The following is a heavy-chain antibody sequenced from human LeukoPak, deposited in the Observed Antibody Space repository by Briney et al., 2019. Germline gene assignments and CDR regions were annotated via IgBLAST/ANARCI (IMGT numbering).Heavy chain of an antibody. CDR3: ARDKGLLWFGELLTPFDY. J-gene: IGHJ4*02. V-gene: IGHV1-18*01. CDR2: ISAYNGNT. D-gene: IGHD3-10*01. CDR1: GYTFTSYG. Sequence: ASVKVSCKASGYTFTSYGISWVRQAPGQGLEWMGWISAYNGNTNYAQKLQGRVTMTTDTSTSTAYMELRSLRSDDTAVYYCARDKGLLWFGELLTPFDYWGQGTLVTVSS.